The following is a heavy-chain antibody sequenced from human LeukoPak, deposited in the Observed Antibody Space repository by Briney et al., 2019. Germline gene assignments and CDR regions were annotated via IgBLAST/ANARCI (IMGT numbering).Heavy chain of an antibody. CDR2: ISGSGGST. D-gene: IGHD3-22*01. J-gene: IGHJ4*02. V-gene: IGHV3-23*01. Sequence: GSLRLSCAASGFTFSSYAMSWVRQAPGKGLKWVSAISGSGGSTYYADSVKGRFTISRDNSKNTLYLQMNSLRAEDTAVYYCAKDGRNYDSSGYYDYWGQGTLVTVSS. CDR3: AKDGRNYDSSGYYDY. CDR1: GFTFSSYA.